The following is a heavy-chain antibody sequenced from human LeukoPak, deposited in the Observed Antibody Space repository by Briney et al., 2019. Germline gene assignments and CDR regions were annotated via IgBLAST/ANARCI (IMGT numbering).Heavy chain of an antibody. V-gene: IGHV3-48*01. D-gene: IGHD1-1*01. CDR2: ISSSGSST. Sequence: GGSLRLSCAASGFTFSAYSMNWVRQAPGKGLEWVSYISSSGSSTYYADSVKGRFTISRDNSKNTLYLQMNSLRAEDTAVYYCAKVRGVQLERRGYFDYWGQGTLVTVSS. CDR3: AKVRGVQLERRGYFDY. CDR1: GFTFSAYS. J-gene: IGHJ4*02.